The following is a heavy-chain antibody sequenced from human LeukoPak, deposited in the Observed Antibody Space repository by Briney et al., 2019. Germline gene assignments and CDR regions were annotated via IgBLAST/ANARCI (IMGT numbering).Heavy chain of an antibody. V-gene: IGHV3-23*01. Sequence: GGSLRLSCAASGFTFGSYAMSWVRQAPGKGLEWVSAMSGSGGSTYYGDSVKGRFTISRDNSKDTLYLQMNSLRADDTAVYYCAKAALRGPGSYYINYGMDVWGQGTTVTVSS. D-gene: IGHD3-10*01. J-gene: IGHJ6*02. CDR3: AKAALRGPGSYYINYGMDV. CDR2: MSGSGGST. CDR1: GFTFGSYA.